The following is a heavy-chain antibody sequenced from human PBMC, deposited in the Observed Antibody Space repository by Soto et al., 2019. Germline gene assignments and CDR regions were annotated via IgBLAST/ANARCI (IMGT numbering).Heavy chain of an antibody. CDR3: ASSPPPTVTMYSRFFDL. J-gene: IGHJ2*01. D-gene: IGHD4-17*01. V-gene: IGHV1-69*14. CDR1: GGTFSSYA. Sequence: QVQLVQSGAEVKKPGSSVKVSCKTSGGTFSSYAINWVRQAPGQGLEWMGGIIPIFGTANYAQKFKGRIMITPDKSTNTAYMELPTLRSDDTAVYYCASSPPPTVTMYSRFFDLWGRGTLVTVSS. CDR2: IIPIFGTA.